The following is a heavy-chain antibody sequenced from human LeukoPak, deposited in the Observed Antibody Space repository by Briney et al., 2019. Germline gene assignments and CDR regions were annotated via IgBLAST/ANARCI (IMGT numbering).Heavy chain of an antibody. CDR3: ASVVFRGDGYNP. J-gene: IGHJ5*02. CDR2: IIPIFGTA. D-gene: IGHD5-24*01. V-gene: IGHV1-69*01. Sequence: SVKVSCKASGGTFSSYAISWVRQAPGQGLEWMGGIIPIFGTANYAQKFQGRVTITADESTSTAYMGLSSLRSEDTAVYYCASVVFRGDGYNPWGQGTLVTVSS. CDR1: GGTFSSYA.